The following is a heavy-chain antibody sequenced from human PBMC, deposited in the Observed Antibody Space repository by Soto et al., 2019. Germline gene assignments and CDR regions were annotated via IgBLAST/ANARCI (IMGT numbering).Heavy chain of an antibody. Sequence: EVQLVESGGGLVQPGRSLRLSCAASGFTFDDYAMHWVRQAPGKGLEWVSGISWNSGSIGYADSVKGRFTISRDNAKNSLYLQMNSLRAEDTALYYCAKVAYLGHYAAFDIWGQGTMVTVSS. V-gene: IGHV3-9*01. D-gene: IGHD2-2*01. CDR3: AKVAYLGHYAAFDI. CDR1: GFTFDDYA. CDR2: ISWNSGSI. J-gene: IGHJ3*02.